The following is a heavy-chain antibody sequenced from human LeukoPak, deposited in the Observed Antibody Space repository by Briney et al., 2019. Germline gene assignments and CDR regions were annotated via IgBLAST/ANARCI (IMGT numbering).Heavy chain of an antibody. V-gene: IGHV1-18*01. D-gene: IGHD3-3*01. Sequence: ASVKVSCKASGYTFTSYGISWVRQAPGQGLEWMGWISAYTGNTNYAQKLQGRVTMTTDTSTSTAYMELRSLRSDDTAVYYCARDMYYDFWSGYYMFGDPVAWGQGTLVTVSS. CDR3: ARDMYYDFWSGYYMFGDPVA. J-gene: IGHJ5*02. CDR1: GYTFTSYG. CDR2: ISAYTGNT.